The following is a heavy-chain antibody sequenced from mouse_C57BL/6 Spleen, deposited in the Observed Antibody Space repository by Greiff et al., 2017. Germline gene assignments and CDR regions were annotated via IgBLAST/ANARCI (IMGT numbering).Heavy chain of an antibody. D-gene: IGHD1-1*01. Sequence: QVQLQQSGPELVKPGASVTISCKASGYAFSSSWLNWVKQRPGKGLEWIGRIYPGAGDTNYNGKFKGKATLTADKSSSTAYMQLSSLTSEDSAVYFCARERVYYYGSSYVGMDYWGQGTSVTVSS. CDR3: ARERVYYYGSSYVGMDY. CDR1: GYAFSSSW. J-gene: IGHJ4*01. V-gene: IGHV1-82*01. CDR2: IYPGAGDT.